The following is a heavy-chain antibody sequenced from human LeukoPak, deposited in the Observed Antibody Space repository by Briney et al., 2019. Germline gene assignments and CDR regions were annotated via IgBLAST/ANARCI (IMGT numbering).Heavy chain of an antibody. CDR2: ISSSGSTI. CDR3: ARERYSSSWYYYYGMDV. D-gene: IGHD6-13*01. J-gene: IGHJ6*04. CDR1: GFTFSSYE. Sequence: GGSLRLSCAASGFTFSSYEMNWVRQAPGKGLEGVSYISSSGSTIYYADSVKGRFTISRDNAKNSLYLQMNGLRAEDTAVYYCARERYSSSWYYYYGMDVWGKGTTVTVSS. V-gene: IGHV3-48*03.